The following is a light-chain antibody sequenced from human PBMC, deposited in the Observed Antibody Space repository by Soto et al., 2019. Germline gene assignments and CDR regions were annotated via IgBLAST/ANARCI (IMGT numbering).Light chain of an antibody. V-gene: IGLV4-69*01. CDR3: QTWGTGIRGNV. J-gene: IGLJ1*01. CDR1: SGHSSYA. Sequence: QLVLTQSPSASASLGASVKLTCTLSSGHSSYAIAWHQQQPEKGPRYLMKLNSDGSHSKGDGIPDRFSGSSSGAERYLTISSLQSEDEADYYCQTWGTGIRGNVFGTGTKLTVL. CDR2: LNSDGSH.